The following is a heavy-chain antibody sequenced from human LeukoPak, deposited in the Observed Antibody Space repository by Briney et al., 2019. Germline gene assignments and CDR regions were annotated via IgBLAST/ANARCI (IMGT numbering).Heavy chain of an antibody. CDR3: ARDTPSYDSSGYYYVTFDY. D-gene: IGHD3-22*01. CDR1: GYTFTSYG. J-gene: IGHJ4*02. Sequence: ASVKVSCKASGYTFTSYGISWVRQAPGQGLEWMGWISAYNGNTNYAQKLQGRVTMTTDTSTSTAYMELRSLRSDDTAVYYCARDTPSYDSSGYYYVTFDYWGQGTLVTVSS. CDR2: ISAYNGNT. V-gene: IGHV1-18*01.